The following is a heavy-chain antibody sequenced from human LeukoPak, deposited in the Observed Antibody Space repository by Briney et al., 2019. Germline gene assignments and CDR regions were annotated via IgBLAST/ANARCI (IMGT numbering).Heavy chain of an antibody. CDR3: ARDSSGYSSGWYPDY. J-gene: IGHJ4*02. CDR2: IIPIFGTA. CDR1: GGTFSSYA. V-gene: IGHV1-69*13. Sequence: SVKVSCKASGGTFSSYAISWVRQAPGQGLEWMGGIIPIFGTANYAQKFQGRVTITADESTSTAYMELSSLRSDDTAVYYCARDSSGYSSGWYPDYWGQATLVTVSS. D-gene: IGHD6-19*01.